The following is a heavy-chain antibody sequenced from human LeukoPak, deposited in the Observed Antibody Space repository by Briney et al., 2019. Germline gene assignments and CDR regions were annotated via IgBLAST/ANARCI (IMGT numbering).Heavy chain of an antibody. CDR1: GFTFRDYW. D-gene: IGHD6-13*01. Sequence: GGSLRLSCEASGFTFRDYWMTWVRQAPGKGLEWVANVKQDGTEKFYVDSVKGRFTISRDNGKNSLYLQMNSLRVEDTAIYYCARAGGTSWADYWGQGTLVPVSS. V-gene: IGHV3-7*01. CDR2: VKQDGTEK. J-gene: IGHJ4*02. CDR3: ARAGGTSWADY.